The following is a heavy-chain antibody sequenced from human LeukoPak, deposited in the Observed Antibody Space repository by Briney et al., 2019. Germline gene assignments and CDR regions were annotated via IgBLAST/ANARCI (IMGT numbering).Heavy chain of an antibody. CDR2: ISVDNGNT. D-gene: IGHD6-25*01. CDR3: ARVVSGWHDY. V-gene: IGHV1-18*01. J-gene: IGHJ4*02. CDR1: GYTFVSYG. Sequence: ASVKVSCKASGYTFVSYGVSWVRQAPGQGLEWMGWISVDNGNTNYAQSIQGRVTMTTDTSTSTAYMELRGLRSDDTAVYYCARVVSGWHDYWGQGTLVTVSS.